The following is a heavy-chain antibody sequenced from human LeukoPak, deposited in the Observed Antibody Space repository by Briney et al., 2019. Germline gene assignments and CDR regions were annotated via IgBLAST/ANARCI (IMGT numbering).Heavy chain of an antibody. V-gene: IGHV1-2*02. CDR3: ARDEPRDGYLWDWFDP. CDR2: INPNSGGT. CDR1: GYTFTGYY. D-gene: IGHD5-24*01. Sequence: ASVKVSCKASGYTFTGYYMHWVRQAPGQGLEWMGWINPNSGGTNYARKFQGRVTMTRDTSISTAYMELSRLRSDDTAVYYCARDEPRDGYLWDWFDPWGQGTLVTVSS. J-gene: IGHJ5*02.